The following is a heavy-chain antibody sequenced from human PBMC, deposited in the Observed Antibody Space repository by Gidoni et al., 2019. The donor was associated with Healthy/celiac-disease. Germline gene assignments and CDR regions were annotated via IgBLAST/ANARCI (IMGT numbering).Heavy chain of an antibody. CDR3: ARVVLEQQLVRDYFDY. Sequence: QVQLQQWGAGLLKPSETLSLTCAVYGGSFSGYYWSWIRQPPGKGLEWIGEINHSGSTNYNPSLKSRVTISVDTSKNQFSLKLSSVTAADTAVYYCARVVLEQQLVRDYFDYWGQGTLVTVSS. CDR1: GGSFSGYY. J-gene: IGHJ4*02. D-gene: IGHD6-13*01. CDR2: INHSGST. V-gene: IGHV4-34*01.